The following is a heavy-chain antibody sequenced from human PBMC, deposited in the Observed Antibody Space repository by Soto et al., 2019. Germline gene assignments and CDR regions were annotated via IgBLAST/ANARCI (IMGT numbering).Heavy chain of an antibody. D-gene: IGHD3-3*01. CDR3: ARARFLEWYNYYFYGMDV. Sequence: ASVEVSCRVSGYNFTTYDMHWVRQAPGQRLEWLGWIKSGNGNTKYSQKFQGRVTITRDTSATTAYMEMSSLRSADTAVYYCARARFLEWYNYYFYGMDVWGQGTTVTVSS. V-gene: IGHV1-3*01. CDR2: IKSGNGNT. CDR1: GYNFTTYD. J-gene: IGHJ6*02.